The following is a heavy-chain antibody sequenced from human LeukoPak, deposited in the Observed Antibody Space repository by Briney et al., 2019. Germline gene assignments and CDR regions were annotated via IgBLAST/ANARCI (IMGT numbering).Heavy chain of an antibody. CDR1: GFTFSSYS. Sequence: AGGSLRLSCAASGFTFSSYSMNWVRQAPGKGLEWVSSISSSSSYIYYADSVKGRFTISRDNAKNSLYLQMNSLRAEDTAVYYCATSISRKFEYYFDYWGQGTLVTVSS. D-gene: IGHD1-14*01. V-gene: IGHV3-21*01. CDR2: ISSSSSYI. J-gene: IGHJ4*02. CDR3: ATSISRKFEYYFDY.